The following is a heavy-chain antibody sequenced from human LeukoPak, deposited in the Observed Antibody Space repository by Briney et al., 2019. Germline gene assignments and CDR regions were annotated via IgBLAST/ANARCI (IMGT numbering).Heavy chain of an antibody. V-gene: IGHV4-59*01. CDR3: ARWIRDGYNYGDH. CDR1: GGSISGYF. Sequence: PSETLSLTCTVSGGSISGYFWSWIRQAPGKGLEWIGYIFYRGSTNYNPSLKSRVTISVDTSRNQFSPKLSSVTAADTAVYYCARWIRDGYNYGDHSGQGNLVTVSS. J-gene: IGHJ4*02. D-gene: IGHD5-24*01. CDR2: IFYRGST.